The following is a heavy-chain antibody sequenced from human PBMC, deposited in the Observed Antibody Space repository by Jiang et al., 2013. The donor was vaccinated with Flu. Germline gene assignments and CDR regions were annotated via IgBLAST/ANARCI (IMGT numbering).Heavy chain of an antibody. CDR2: LILVTLIT. Sequence: TSYWISWVRQMPERLEWMGGLILVTLITNYSPSFQGHVTISADKSISTAYLQWSSLKASDTAMYYCARLVATMIVADWGQGTLVTVSS. D-gene: IGHD3-22*01. CDR3: ARLVATMIVAD. J-gene: IGHJ4*02. V-gene: IGHV5-10-1*01. CDR1: TSYW.